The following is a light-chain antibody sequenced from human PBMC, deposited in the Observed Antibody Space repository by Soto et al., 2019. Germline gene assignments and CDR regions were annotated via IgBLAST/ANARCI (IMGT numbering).Light chain of an antibody. CDR3: SSYGGYNNVV. Sequence: QSVLTQPPSASGSPGQSVTISCTGTSSDVGGYNYVSWFQQHPGKAPKLIIHEVNQRPSGVPDRFSGSKSGNTASLTVSGLQAEDEGTYYCSSYGGYNNVVFRTGSK. CDR2: EVN. J-gene: IGLJ1*01. V-gene: IGLV2-8*01. CDR1: SSDVGGYNY.